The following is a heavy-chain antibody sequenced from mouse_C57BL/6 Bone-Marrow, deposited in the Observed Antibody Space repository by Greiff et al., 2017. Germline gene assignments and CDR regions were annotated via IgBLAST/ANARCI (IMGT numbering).Heavy chain of an antibody. J-gene: IGHJ3*01. Sequence: QVQLQQSGAELVRPGASVTLSCQASGYTFTDYEMHWVQQTPVHGLEWIGAIDPETGGTAYNQKFTGKAILTADKSSRTAYMELRSLTSEDSAVYYCTSVLRGFAYWGQGTLVTVSA. CDR2: IDPETGGT. V-gene: IGHV1-15*01. CDR3: TSVLRGFAY. CDR1: GYTFTDYE. D-gene: IGHD1-1*01.